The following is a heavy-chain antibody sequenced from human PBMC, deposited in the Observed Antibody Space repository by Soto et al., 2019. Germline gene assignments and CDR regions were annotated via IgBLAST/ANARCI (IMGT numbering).Heavy chain of an antibody. CDR1: GVSISSSNYY. J-gene: IGHJ4*02. V-gene: IGHV4-39*01. CDR3: VRSAFGYYDTSGYPLTDS. D-gene: IGHD3-22*01. CDR2: MDYNGNS. Sequence: KPSETLSLTCTVSGVSISSSNYYWGWIRQPPGGGPEWIGSMDYNGNSYQNPSLKSRVTVSVDTSKSQFSLKLRSVTAADTAVYFCVRSAFGYYDTSGYPLTDSWGQGTLVTVSS.